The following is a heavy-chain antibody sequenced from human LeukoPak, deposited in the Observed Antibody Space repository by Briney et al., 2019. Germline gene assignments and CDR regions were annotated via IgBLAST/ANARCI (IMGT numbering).Heavy chain of an antibody. CDR2: VYYSGST. Sequence: PSETLSLTCTVSGVSITGYYWSWIRQPPGMGLAWIGYVYYSGSTDNNPSLKSRVTISVDTSKNQFSLKLSSVTAADTAVYYCARGRSGYNWAFDIWGQGTMVTVSS. J-gene: IGHJ3*02. CDR3: ARGRSGYNWAFDI. CDR1: GVSITGYY. D-gene: IGHD5-24*01. V-gene: IGHV4-59*01.